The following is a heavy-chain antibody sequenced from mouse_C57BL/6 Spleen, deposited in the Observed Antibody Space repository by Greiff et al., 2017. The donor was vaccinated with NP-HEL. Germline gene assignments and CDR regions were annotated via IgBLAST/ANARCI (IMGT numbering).Heavy chain of an antibody. V-gene: IGHV1-19*01. CDR3: ARGDYYGSSYLDY. CDR2: INPYNGGT. D-gene: IGHD1-1*01. J-gene: IGHJ2*01. CDR1: GYTFTDYY. Sequence: EVQRVESGPVLVKPGASVKMSCKASGYTFTDYYMNWVKQSHGKSLEWIGVINPYNGGTSYNQKFKGKATLTVDKSSSTAYMELNSLTSEDAAVYYCARGDYYGSSYLDYWGQGTTLTVSS.